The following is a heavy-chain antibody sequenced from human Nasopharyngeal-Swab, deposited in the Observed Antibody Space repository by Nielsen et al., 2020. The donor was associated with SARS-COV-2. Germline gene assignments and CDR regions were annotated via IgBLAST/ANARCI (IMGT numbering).Heavy chain of an antibody. V-gene: IGHV3-48*02. D-gene: IGHD1-7*01. Sequence: GESLKISCAASGFTFNTYAMNWVRQAPGKGLEWVSYISSSSSIIYYADSVKGRFTISRDNAKNSPYLQMNSLRDDDTAVYFCARTNSLLCFADWGQGTLVTVSS. CDR3: ARTNSLLCFAD. CDR2: ISSSSSII. J-gene: IGHJ4*02. CDR1: GFTFNTYA.